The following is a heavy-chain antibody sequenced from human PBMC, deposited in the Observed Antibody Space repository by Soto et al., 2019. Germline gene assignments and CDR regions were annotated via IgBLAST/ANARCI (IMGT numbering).Heavy chain of an antibody. D-gene: IGHD3-3*01. CDR1: GFTFGDFA. CDR2: IRSKAYGGTT. J-gene: IGHJ4*02. Sequence: GGSLRLSCTASGFTFGDFALNWVCQAPGKGLEWVGFIRSKAYGGTTEYAASVKGRFTISRDDSKSIAYLQMNSLKIEDTAVYYCTRDPSLGRFLEWLFDYWGQGTLVTVSS. CDR3: TRDPSLGRFLEWLFDY. V-gene: IGHV3-49*04.